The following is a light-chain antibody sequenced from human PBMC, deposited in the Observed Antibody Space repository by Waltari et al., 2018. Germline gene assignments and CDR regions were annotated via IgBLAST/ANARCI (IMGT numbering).Light chain of an antibody. V-gene: IGLV2-14*03. CDR2: DVS. CDR1: SSDVGAYKY. Sequence: QSALTQPASVSGSPGQSITISCTGTSSDVGAYKYVSWYQQHPGKAPKLMIFDVSNRPSGVSTRFSGSKSGNTASLPISGRQAEDEAVYHCSSYTSSSSRLFGGGTKVTVL. J-gene: IGLJ3*02. CDR3: SSYTSSSSRL.